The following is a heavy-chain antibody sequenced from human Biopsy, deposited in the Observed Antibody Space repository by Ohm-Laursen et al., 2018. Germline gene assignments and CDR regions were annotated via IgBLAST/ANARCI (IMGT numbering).Heavy chain of an antibody. CDR1: GFTFRSYA. CDR3: ARWYGDLFYYYNGMDV. CDR2: ITSRTSST. J-gene: IGHJ6*02. V-gene: IGHV3-21*01. Sequence: SLRLSCAASGFTFRSYAMAWARQAPGKGLEWVSSITSRTSSTYYADSVKGRVTISRDNANNSVSLQMNNLRVDDTAVYYCARWYGDLFYYYNGMDVWAKGPRSPSP. D-gene: IGHD3-10*01.